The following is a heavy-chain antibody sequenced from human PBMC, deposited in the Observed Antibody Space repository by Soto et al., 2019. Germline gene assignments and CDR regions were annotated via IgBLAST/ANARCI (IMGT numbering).Heavy chain of an antibody. CDR2: MNPNNNNT. V-gene: IGHV1-8*01. CDR3: ARGPHPYFNDH. J-gene: IGHJ4*02. D-gene: IGHD3-10*01. CDR1: GYTFTSYD. Sequence: QVQLVQSGAEVKKPGASVKVSCKASGYTFTSYDINWVRQATGQGLEWMGWMNPNNNNTGYAQQFQGTVTMTRNTSISTAYMELSSLGSEDRAVYYCARGPHPYFNDHWGQGTVVTVSS.